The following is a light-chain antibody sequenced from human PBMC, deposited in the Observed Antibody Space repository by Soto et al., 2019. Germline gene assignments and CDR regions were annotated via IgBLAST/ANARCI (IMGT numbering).Light chain of an antibody. J-gene: IGLJ1*01. CDR1: SSDVGDYNY. CDR2: DVS. V-gene: IGLV2-11*01. CDR3: CSYAGSYSFV. Sequence: QSALTQPRSVSGSPGQSVTISCTGTSSDVGDYNYVSWYQQHPGKAPKLMTYDVSKRPSGVPVRFSGSKSGNTASLTISGLQAEDEADYYCCSYAGSYSFVFGTGTKLTVL.